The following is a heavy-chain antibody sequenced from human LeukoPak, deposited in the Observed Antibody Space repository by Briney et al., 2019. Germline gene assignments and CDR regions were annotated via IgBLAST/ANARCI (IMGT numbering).Heavy chain of an antibody. CDR2: VDPEDDER. J-gene: IGHJ4*02. Sequence: ASVKVSCKVSGKPLSELSIHWLRQAPGYGLEWIGGVDPEDDERIYAQNFQGRVTMTEDTSIDTAYMDLSSLTSEDTVVYYCTTGFTAMAVDYFDYWGQGTLVTVSS. CDR1: GKPLSELS. V-gene: IGHV1-24*01. CDR3: TTGFTAMAVDYFDY. D-gene: IGHD5-18*01.